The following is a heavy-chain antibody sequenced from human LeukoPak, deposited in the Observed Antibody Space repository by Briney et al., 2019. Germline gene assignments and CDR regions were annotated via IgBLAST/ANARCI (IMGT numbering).Heavy chain of an antibody. D-gene: IGHD3-22*01. CDR2: IYHSGST. V-gene: IGHV4-38-2*02. CDR3: ARGPNSSGYSGRYAFDI. Sequence: SETLSLTCTVSGYSISSGYYWGWIRQPPGKGLEWIGSIYHSGSTYYNPSLKSRVTISVDTSKNQFSLKLSSVTAADTAVYYCARGPNSSGYSGRYAFDIWGQGTMVTVSS. J-gene: IGHJ3*02. CDR1: GYSISSGYY.